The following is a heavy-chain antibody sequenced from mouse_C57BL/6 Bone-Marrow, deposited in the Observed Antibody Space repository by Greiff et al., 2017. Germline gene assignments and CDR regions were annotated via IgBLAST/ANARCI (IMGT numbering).Heavy chain of an antibody. J-gene: IGHJ4*01. Sequence: EVKVVESGGGLVKPGGSLKLSCAASGFTFSSYAMSWVRQTPEKRLEWVATISDGGSYTYYPDNVKGRFTISRDNAKNNLYLQMSQLKSEDTAMYYCARVLRRVYYAMDYWGQGTSVTVSS. CDR1: GFTFSSYA. V-gene: IGHV5-4*03. D-gene: IGHD1-1*01. CDR3: ARVLRRVYYAMDY. CDR2: ISDGGSYT.